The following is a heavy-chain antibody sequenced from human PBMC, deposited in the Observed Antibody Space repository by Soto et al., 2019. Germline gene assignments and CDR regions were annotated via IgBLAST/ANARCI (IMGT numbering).Heavy chain of an antibody. CDR1: GFTFRSYW. V-gene: IGHV3-7*01. CDR3: ARETIAGLDP. D-gene: IGHD6-13*01. Sequence: EVQLVESGGGLVQPGGSLRLSCAVSGFTFRSYWMSWVRQAPGKGLEWVADIKQDGSEKYYVDSVKGRFTISRDNAKNSLYLQMNSLRAEDTAVYYWARETIAGLDPWGQGTLVTVSS. CDR2: IKQDGSEK. J-gene: IGHJ5*02.